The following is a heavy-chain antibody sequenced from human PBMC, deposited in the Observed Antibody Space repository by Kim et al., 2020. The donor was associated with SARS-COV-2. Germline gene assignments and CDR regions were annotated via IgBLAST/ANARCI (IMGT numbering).Heavy chain of an antibody. CDR3: ARVRHDYGDYADY. CDR2: INQSGST. D-gene: IGHD4-17*01. CDR1: GGSFSGYY. Sequence: SETLSLTCDVYGGSFSGYYWTWIRQPPGEGLEWIGEINQSGSTNYNPSLQSRVTISLDTSKNQFSLKLSSVTAADRAVYYCARVRHDYGDYADYWGQGTLVTVSS. J-gene: IGHJ4*02. V-gene: IGHV4-34*01.